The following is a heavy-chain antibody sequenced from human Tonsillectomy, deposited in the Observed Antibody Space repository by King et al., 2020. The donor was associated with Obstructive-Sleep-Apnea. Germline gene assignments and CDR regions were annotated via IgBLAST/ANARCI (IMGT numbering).Heavy chain of an antibody. D-gene: IGHD3-22*01. J-gene: IGHJ4*02. CDR3: ARDYYDSSGYFDY. CDR2: TYYRGST. CDR1: AGSTSSGDYY. Sequence: VQLQESGPGLVKPSQTLSLTCTVSAGSTSSGDYYLIWCRHPPRKGLEGIWYTYYRGSTYSNPSLNSGFTISVDTSKNQLSLKLSSVTAADTAVYYCARDYYDSSGYFDYWGQGTLVTVSS. V-gene: IGHV4-30-4*01.